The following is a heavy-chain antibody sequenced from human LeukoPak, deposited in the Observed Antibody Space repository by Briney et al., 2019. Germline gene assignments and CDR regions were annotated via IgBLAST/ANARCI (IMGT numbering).Heavy chain of an antibody. CDR3: TRMATGHDY. D-gene: IGHD5-12*01. CDR1: GVSFDDYY. Sequence: PSETLSLTCAVSGVSFDDYYWAWVRQTPGKGLEWIGEINHSGYTNDSPSLKSRVTLSIDTSRKQFSLNLRSVTVADPGTYYCTRMATGHDYWGQGTLVTVSS. J-gene: IGHJ4*02. V-gene: IGHV4-34*03. CDR2: INHSGYT.